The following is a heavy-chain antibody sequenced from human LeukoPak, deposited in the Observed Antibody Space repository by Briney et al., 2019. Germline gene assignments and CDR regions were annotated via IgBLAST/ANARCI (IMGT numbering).Heavy chain of an antibody. CDR1: GFTFSSYG. D-gene: IGHD5-18*01. CDR2: ITYDGSNK. J-gene: IGHJ5*02. CDR3: AKELRGYSYGLRNNWFDP. Sequence: GRSLRLSCAASGFTFSSYGMHWVRQAPGKGLEWVAVITYDGSNKYYADSVKGRFTISRDNSKNTLYLQMNSLRAEDTAVYYCAKELRGYSYGLRNNWFDPWGQGTLVTVSS. V-gene: IGHV3-30*18.